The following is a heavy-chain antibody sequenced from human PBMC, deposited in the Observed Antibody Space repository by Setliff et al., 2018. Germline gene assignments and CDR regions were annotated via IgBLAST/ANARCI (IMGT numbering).Heavy chain of an antibody. D-gene: IGHD2-15*01. CDR3: VRDRYGRNSDGSGVYNWFDS. Sequence: SETLSLTCNVSGASISSGSHYWSWIRQSAGEKPTWIGHVYSTGSTNYNPSFESRVSISVDKSNNQFSLKVTSVTAADTAMYYCVRDRYGRNSDGSGVYNWFDSWGQGILVTVSS. CDR2: VYSTGST. V-gene: IGHV4-61*09. CDR1: GASISSGSHY. J-gene: IGHJ5*01.